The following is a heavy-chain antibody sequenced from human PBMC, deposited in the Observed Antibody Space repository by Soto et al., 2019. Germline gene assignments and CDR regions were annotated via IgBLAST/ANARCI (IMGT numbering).Heavy chain of an antibody. CDR2: IYPGDSDT. Sequence: PGESLKISCNGSGYSFTSYWIGRVLQMPGKGLEWMGIIYPGDSDTRYSPSFQGQVTISADKSISTAYLQWSSLKASDTAMYYCARLREAHSSSWYSVYFDYWGQGTLVTVSS. V-gene: IGHV5-51*01. D-gene: IGHD6-13*01. J-gene: IGHJ4*02. CDR3: ARLREAHSSSWYSVYFDY. CDR1: GYSFTSYW.